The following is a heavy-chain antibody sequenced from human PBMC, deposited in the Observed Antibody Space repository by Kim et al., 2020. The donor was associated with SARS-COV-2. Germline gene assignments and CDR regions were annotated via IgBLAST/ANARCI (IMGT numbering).Heavy chain of an antibody. CDR2: LWYDGSNK. Sequence: GGSLRLSCAASGFTFSSYAMHWVRQAPGKGLEWVAVLWYDGSNKYYADSVKGRFTISRDNSKNTLFLQMNSLRAEDTAVYYCARDFFSAAAGGYCDYWGQGTLVTVSS. J-gene: IGHJ4*02. CDR3: ARDFFSAAAGGYCDY. D-gene: IGHD6-13*01. V-gene: IGHV3-33*01. CDR1: GFTFSSYA.